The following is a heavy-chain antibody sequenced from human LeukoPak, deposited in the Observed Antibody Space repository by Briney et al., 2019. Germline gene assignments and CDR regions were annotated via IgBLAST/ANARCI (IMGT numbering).Heavy chain of an antibody. CDR1: GGSISSYY. D-gene: IGHD2-8*01. J-gene: IGHJ4*02. CDR3: ARGVSAPWDFVY. V-gene: IGHV4-59*01. Sequence: PSETLSLTCTVSGGSISSYYWSWIRQPPGKGLEWIGYIYYSGSTNYNPSLKSRVTISVDTSKNQFSLKLSSVTAADTAVYYCARGVSAPWDFVYWGQGTLVTVSS. CDR2: IYYSGST.